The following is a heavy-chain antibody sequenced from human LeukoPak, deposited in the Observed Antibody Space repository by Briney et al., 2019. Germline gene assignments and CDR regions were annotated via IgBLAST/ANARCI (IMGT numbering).Heavy chain of an antibody. D-gene: IGHD3-22*01. CDR3: AKDSNYDSSFFDY. J-gene: IGHJ4*02. Sequence: GGSLRLSCAASGFTFSSYAMSWVRQAPGKGLEWVSAISGSGGSTYYADSVKGRFTISRDNSKNTPYLQMNSLSAEDTAVYYCAKDSNYDSSFFDYWGQGTLVTVSS. V-gene: IGHV3-23*01. CDR2: ISGSGGST. CDR1: GFTFSSYA.